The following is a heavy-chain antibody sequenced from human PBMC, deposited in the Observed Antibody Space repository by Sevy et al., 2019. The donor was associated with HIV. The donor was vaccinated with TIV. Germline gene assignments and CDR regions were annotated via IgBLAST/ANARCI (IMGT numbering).Heavy chain of an antibody. CDR1: GFTFSSYS. J-gene: IGHJ3*02. CDR2: ISSSISYI. CDR3: ASTGDCSGGSCYPDAFDI. D-gene: IGHD2-15*01. V-gene: IGHV3-21*01. Sequence: GGSLRLSCAASGFTFSSYSMNWVRQAPGKGLEWVSSISSSISYIYYADSVKGRFTISRDNAKNSLYLQMNSLRAEDTAVYYCASTGDCSGGSCYPDAFDIWGQGTMVTVSS.